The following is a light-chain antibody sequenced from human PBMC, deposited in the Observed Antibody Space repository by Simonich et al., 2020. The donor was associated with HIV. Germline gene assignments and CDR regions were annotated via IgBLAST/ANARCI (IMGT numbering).Light chain of an antibody. CDR3: SSDTTSNTWV. CDR2: DVS. CDR1: SSYLDEYKY. Sequence: QSALTQPASVSGSPGQSNTISCTGTSSYLDEYKYVSCYEKPPGKDPKLMVYDVSKRPSDISNRFSGSKSGNTASLTISGLQAEDEADYYCSSDTTSNTWVFGGGTKLNVL. J-gene: IGLJ3*02. V-gene: IGLV2-14*01.